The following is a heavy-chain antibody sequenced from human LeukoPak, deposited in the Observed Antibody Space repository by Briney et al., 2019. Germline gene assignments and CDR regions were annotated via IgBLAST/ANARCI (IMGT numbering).Heavy chain of an antibody. J-gene: IGHJ6*02. CDR3: ARGGSGYDSFYYYGMDV. V-gene: IGHV4-59*01. CDR2: IYDSGST. Sequence: SETLSLTCTVSGGSISSYYWSWIRQPPGKGLEWIGYIYDSGSTNYNPSLKSRVTISVDTSKNQFSLKLSSVTAADTAVYYCARGGSGYDSFYYYGMDVWGQETTVTVSS. D-gene: IGHD5-12*01. CDR1: GGSISSYY.